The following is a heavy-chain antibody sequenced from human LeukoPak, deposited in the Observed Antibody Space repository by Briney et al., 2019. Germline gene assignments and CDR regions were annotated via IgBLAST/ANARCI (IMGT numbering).Heavy chain of an antibody. CDR3: ARDSTYYDILTGYHPSSDYYYYYMDV. V-gene: IGHV1-46*01. CDR1: GYTFTSYY. Sequence: ASVKVSCKASGYTFTSYYMHWVRQAPGQGLEWMGIINPSGGSTSYAQKFQGRVTMTRDTSTSTVYMELSSLRSEDTAVYYCARDSTYYDILTGYHPSSDYYYYYMDVWGKGTTVTISS. CDR2: INPSGGST. J-gene: IGHJ6*03. D-gene: IGHD3-9*01.